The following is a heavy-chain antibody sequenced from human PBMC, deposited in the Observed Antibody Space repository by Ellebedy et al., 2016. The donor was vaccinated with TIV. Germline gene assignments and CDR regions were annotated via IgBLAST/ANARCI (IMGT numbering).Heavy chain of an antibody. Sequence: MPSETLSLTCIVSGGSISSYYWSWIRQPPGKGLEWIGYIYYSGSTNYNPSLKSRVTISVDTSKNQFSLKLSSVTAADTAVYYCARYSGSYFGDAFDIWGQGTMVTVSS. CDR3: ARYSGSYFGDAFDI. CDR2: IYYSGST. J-gene: IGHJ3*02. V-gene: IGHV4-59*01. D-gene: IGHD1-26*01. CDR1: GGSISSYY.